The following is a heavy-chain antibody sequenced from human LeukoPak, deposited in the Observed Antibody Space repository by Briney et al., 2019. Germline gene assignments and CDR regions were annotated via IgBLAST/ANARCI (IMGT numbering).Heavy chain of an antibody. J-gene: IGHJ3*02. CDR3: ARAYCGGDCYSDAFDI. CDR1: GYTFTGYY. Sequence: ASVKVSCKASGYTFTGYYMHWVRQAPGQGLEWMGWINPNSGGTNYAQKFQGRVTMTRDTSISTAYMELSRLRSDDTAVYYCARAYCGGDCYSDAFDIWGQGTMVTVSS. V-gene: IGHV1-2*02. CDR2: INPNSGGT. D-gene: IGHD2-21*02.